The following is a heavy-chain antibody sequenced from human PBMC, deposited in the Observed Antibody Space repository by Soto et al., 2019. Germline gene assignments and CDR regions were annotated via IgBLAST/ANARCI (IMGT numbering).Heavy chain of an antibody. D-gene: IGHD3-10*01. V-gene: IGHV3-30-3*01. CDR3: ARDRLIIGIRPGRWFDP. CDR2: ISYDGSNK. CDR1: GFTFSSYA. Sequence: QVQLVESGGGVVQPGRSLRLSCAASGFTFSSYAMHWVRQAPGKGLEWVAVISYDGSNKYYADSVKGRFTISRNNSKNTLYPQMNRLRTEERAVYSCARDRLIIGIRPGRWFDPWGQGTLVTVSS. J-gene: IGHJ5*02.